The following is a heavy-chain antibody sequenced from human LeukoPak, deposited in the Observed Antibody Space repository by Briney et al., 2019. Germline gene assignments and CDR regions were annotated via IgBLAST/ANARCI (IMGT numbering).Heavy chain of an antibody. CDR2: INPNSGGT. J-gene: IGHJ5*02. V-gene: IGHV1-2*02. D-gene: IGHD2-2*01. CDR3: AQGYCSSTSCQMGWFDP. Sequence: ASVKVSCKASGYTFTGYYMHWVRQAPGQGLEWIGWINPNSGGTNYAQKFQGRVTMTRDTSISTAYMELSRLRSDDTAVYYCAQGYCSSTSCQMGWFDPWGQGTLVTVSS. CDR1: GYTFTGYY.